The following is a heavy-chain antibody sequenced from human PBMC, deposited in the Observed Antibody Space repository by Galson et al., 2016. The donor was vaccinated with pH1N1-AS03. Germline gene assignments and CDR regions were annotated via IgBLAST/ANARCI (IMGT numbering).Heavy chain of an antibody. D-gene: IGHD3-16*01. V-gene: IGHV4-4*07. J-gene: IGHJ4*02. CDR3: VSVWGDYDY. CDR1: GGSISSYY. CDR2: IYTSGST. Sequence: LSLTCTVSGGSISSYYWSWIRQPAGKGLEWIGRIYTSGSTIYNPSLKSRVTVSVDTSKNQLSLKLTSVAAADTAVYYCVSVWGDYDYWGQGTLVTVSS.